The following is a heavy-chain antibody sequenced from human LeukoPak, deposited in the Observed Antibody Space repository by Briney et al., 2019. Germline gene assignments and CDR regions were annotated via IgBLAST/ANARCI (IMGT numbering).Heavy chain of an antibody. J-gene: IGHJ4*02. Sequence: SETLSLTCAVYGGSFSGYYWSWIRQPPGKGLEWIGEINHSGSTNYNPSLKSRVTISVDTSKNQFSLKLSSVTAADTAVYYCARGRGRYCSSTSCYFGMAFDNWGQGTLVTVSS. D-gene: IGHD2-2*01. CDR1: GGSFSGYY. CDR2: INHSGST. V-gene: IGHV4-34*01. CDR3: ARGRGRYCSSTSCYFGMAFDN.